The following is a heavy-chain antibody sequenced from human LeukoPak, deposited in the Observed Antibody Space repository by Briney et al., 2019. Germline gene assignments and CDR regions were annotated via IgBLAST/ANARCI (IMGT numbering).Heavy chain of an antibody. J-gene: IGHJ4*02. CDR1: GGSISSSSYY. CDR2: IYYSGST. Sequence: SETLSLTCTVSGGSISSSSYYWGWIRQPPGKGLEWIGSIYYSGSTYYNPSLKSRVTISVDTSKNQFSLKLSSVTAADTAVYYCARFYGSGGYLTESSDYWGQGTLVTVSS. V-gene: IGHV4-39*01. CDR3: ARFYGSGGYLTESSDY. D-gene: IGHD3-10*01.